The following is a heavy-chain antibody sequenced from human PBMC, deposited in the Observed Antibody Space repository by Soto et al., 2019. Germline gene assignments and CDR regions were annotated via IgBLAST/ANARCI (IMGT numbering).Heavy chain of an antibody. CDR3: AREDYDFWSGYRYNWFDP. CDR2: IYHSGST. Sequence: SETLSLTCAVSGGSISSGGYSWSWIRQPPGKGLEWIGYIYHSGSTYYNPSLKSRVTISVDRSKNQFSLKLSSVTAADTAVYYCAREDYDFWSGYRYNWFDPWGQGTLVTVSS. V-gene: IGHV4-30-2*01. CDR1: GGSISSGGYS. D-gene: IGHD3-3*01. J-gene: IGHJ5*02.